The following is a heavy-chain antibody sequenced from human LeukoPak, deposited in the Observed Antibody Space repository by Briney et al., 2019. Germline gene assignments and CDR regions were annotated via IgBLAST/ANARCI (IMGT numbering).Heavy chain of an antibody. D-gene: IGHD3-16*01. CDR1: GFMFSRFG. Sequence: GESVRLSCVGSGFMFSRFGLNWVRQAPGKGLEWVSGIHGNGETTYYGDSVKGRFTISRDNSKSTLYLQMNSLRVEDTAEYFCGRDPNGDYVGAFEFWGQGTKVAVSS. CDR3: GRDPNGDYVGAFEF. CDR2: IHGNGETT. V-gene: IGHV3-23*01. J-gene: IGHJ3*01.